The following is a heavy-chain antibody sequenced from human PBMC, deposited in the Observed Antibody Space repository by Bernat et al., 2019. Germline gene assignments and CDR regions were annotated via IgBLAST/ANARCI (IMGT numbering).Heavy chain of an antibody. J-gene: IGHJ4*02. V-gene: IGHV4-31*03. CDR2: IYY. CDR3: ARTMALELRTIYYFDY. D-gene: IGHD1-7*01. Sequence: QVQLQESGPGLVKPSQTLSLTCTVSGGSISSGGYYWSWIRQHPGKGLEWIGYIYYNPSLKSRVTISVDTSKNQFSLKLSSVTAADTAVYYCARTMALELRTIYYFDYWGQGTLVTVSS. CDR1: GGSISSGGYY.